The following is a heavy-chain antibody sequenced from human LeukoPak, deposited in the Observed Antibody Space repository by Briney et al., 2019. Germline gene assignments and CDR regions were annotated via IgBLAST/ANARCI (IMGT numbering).Heavy chain of an antibody. J-gene: IGHJ1*01. D-gene: IGHD3-16*01. CDR2: TFYRSQWYH. CDR3: AGEGAPGRPQDWGFFHF. V-gene: IGHV6-1*01. Sequence: SQTLSLTCAISGDSVSNGIAAWNWIRQSPSRGLEWLGRTFYRSQWYHDYAVSVKSRITINPDKSKNQFSLQLNSVTPEDTAVYYCAGEGAPGRPQDWGFFHFWGQGTLVTVSS. CDR1: GDSVSNGIAA.